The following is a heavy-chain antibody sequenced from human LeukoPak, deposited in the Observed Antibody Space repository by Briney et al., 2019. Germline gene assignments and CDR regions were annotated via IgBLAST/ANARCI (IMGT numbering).Heavy chain of an antibody. CDR2: ISGSGSGGST. CDR3: ATRGDILTGYPYYFDY. V-gene: IGHV3-23*01. CDR1: GFIFSSYG. D-gene: IGHD3-9*01. J-gene: IGHJ4*02. Sequence: GGTLRLSCAASGFIFSSYGMTWVRQAPGKGLEWVSAISGSGSGGSTYYADSVKGRFTISRDNSKNTLYLQMNSLRVEDTAVYYCATRGDILTGYPYYFDYWGQGTLVTVSS.